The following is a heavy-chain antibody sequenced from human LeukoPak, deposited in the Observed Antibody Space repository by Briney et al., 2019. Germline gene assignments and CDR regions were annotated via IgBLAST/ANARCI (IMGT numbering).Heavy chain of an antibody. CDR3: ARERWLQLTRWFDY. J-gene: IGHJ4*02. D-gene: IGHD5-24*01. V-gene: IGHV4-31*03. Sequence: PSETLSLTCTVSGGSISSGGYYWSWIRQHPGKGLEWIGYIYYSGSTYYNPSLKSRVTISVDTSKNQFSLKLSSVTAADTAVYYCARERWLQLTRWFDYWGQGTLVTVSS. CDR1: GGSISSGGYY. CDR2: IYYSGST.